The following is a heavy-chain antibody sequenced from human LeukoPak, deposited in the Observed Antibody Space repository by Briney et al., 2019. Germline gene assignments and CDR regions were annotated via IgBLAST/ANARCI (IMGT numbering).Heavy chain of an antibody. CDR1: GGSISSKF. CDR3: ARAQRGGPATDYYMDV. CDR2: IYYSGST. J-gene: IGHJ6*03. D-gene: IGHD3-10*01. Sequence: SETLSLTCSVSGGSISSKFWTWIRQHPGKGLEWIGYIYYSGSTYYNPSLKSRVTISVDTSKNQFSLKLSSVTAADTAVYYCARAQRGGPATDYYMDVWGKGTTVTVSS. V-gene: IGHV4-59*06.